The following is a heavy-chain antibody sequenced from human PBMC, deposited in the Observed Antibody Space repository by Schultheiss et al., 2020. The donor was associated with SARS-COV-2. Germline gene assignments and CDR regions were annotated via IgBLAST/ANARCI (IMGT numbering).Heavy chain of an antibody. Sequence: GESLKISCSASGFTFSRHAMHWVRQAPGKGLEYVSVINKNGDNTYYAESVKGRFTISRDNSKNTLYLQMRSLRTEDTAMYYCVREAVGAACDSWGQGTLVTVSS. CDR1: GFTFSRHA. CDR2: INKNGDNT. CDR3: VREAVGAACDS. D-gene: IGHD1-26*01. V-gene: IGHV3-64D*06. J-gene: IGHJ4*02.